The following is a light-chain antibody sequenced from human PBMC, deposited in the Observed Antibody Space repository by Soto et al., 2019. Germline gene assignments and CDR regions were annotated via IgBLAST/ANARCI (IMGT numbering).Light chain of an antibody. J-gene: IGLJ3*02. Sequence: QSVLTQPPSASGTPGQRVTIACSGSSSNIGSTTVKWYQQLPGTAPKLLIYNNNQRPSGVPDRFSGSKSGTSASLAISELQSEDEADYYCAAWDDSLNGVVFGGGTKLTVL. CDR1: SSNIGSTT. CDR2: NNN. V-gene: IGLV1-44*01. CDR3: AAWDDSLNGVV.